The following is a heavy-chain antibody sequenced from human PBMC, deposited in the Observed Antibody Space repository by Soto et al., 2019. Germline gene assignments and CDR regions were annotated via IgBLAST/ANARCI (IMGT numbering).Heavy chain of an antibody. CDR2: IRYDGSDE. D-gene: IGHD1-26*01. CDR3: ARDGVGATTFFGFLDY. V-gene: IGHV3-33*08. Sequence: GGSLRLSCAASASIFKGHGMHWVRQVPGKGLEWVAIIRYDGSDEHYGDSVEGRFTISRDNSKNMLYLQMNSLRAEDTAVYYCARDGVGATTFFGFLDYWGQGTLVTVS. CDR1: ASIFKGHG. J-gene: IGHJ4*02.